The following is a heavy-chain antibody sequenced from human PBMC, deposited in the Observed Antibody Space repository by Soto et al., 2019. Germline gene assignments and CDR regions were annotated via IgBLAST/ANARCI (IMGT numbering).Heavy chain of an antibody. CDR3: ARSSSWYGHLGY. CDR2: IYYSGST. J-gene: IGHJ4*02. CDR1: GCSISSYY. V-gene: IGHV4-59*01. D-gene: IGHD6-13*01. Sequence: SETLSLTCTVSGCSISSYYWSWIRQPPGKGLEWIGYIYYSGSTNYNPSLKSRVTISVDTSKNQFSLKLSSVTAADTAVYYCARSSSWYGHLGYWGQGTLVTVSS.